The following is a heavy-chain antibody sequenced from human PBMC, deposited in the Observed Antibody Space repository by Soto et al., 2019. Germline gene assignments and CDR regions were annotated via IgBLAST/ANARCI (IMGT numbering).Heavy chain of an antibody. Sequence: PGGPMGLWCVASGLTCGSCGLPGVRQDVGKRLEWVAVLSFDRSNKYYADSVKGRFTSSRDNANDTLYLQMNSRRAEGTAVYYCAKDAGHISSGLRYGMGVWGQGTTVTVSS. CDR3: AKDAGHISSGLRYGMGV. V-gene: IGHV3-30*18. J-gene: IGHJ6*02. CDR2: LSFDRSNK. D-gene: IGHD6-13*01. CDR1: GLTCGSCG.